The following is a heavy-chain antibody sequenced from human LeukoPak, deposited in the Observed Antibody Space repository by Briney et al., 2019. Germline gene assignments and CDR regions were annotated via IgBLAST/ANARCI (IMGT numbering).Heavy chain of an antibody. CDR1: GFTFSSYS. Sequence: GGSLRLSCAASGFTFSSYSMNWVRQAPGKGLEWVASIKQDGSEKYYVDSVKGRFTISRDNAKNSLYLQMNSLRAEDTAVYYCARDLYYDFWSGIDYWGQGTLVTVSS. V-gene: IGHV3-7*01. D-gene: IGHD3-3*01. J-gene: IGHJ4*02. CDR3: ARDLYYDFWSGIDY. CDR2: IKQDGSEK.